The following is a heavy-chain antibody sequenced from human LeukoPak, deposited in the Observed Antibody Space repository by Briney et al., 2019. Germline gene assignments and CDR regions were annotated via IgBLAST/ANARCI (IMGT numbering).Heavy chain of an antibody. CDR2: ISGSGGNT. V-gene: IGHV3-23*01. Sequence: GGSLRLSCAASGFTFSTYAMSWVRQAPGKGLEWVSSISGSGGNTYYADSVKGRFTISRDNSKNTLYLQMNSLRAEDMAGYYCAKGRNDYGDAALNYWGQGTLVTVSS. D-gene: IGHD4-17*01. CDR3: AKGRNDYGDAALNY. J-gene: IGHJ4*02. CDR1: GFTFSTYA.